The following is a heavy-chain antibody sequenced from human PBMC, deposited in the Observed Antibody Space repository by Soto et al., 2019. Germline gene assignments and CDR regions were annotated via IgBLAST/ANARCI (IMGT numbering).Heavy chain of an antibody. CDR2: ISYDGSNK. D-gene: IGHD2-2*01. Sequence: QVQLVESGGGVVQPGRSLRLSCAASGFTFSSYGMHWVRQAPGKGLEWVAVISYDGSNKYYADSVKGRFTISRDNSKNTLYLQMNSLRAEDTAVYYCAREAYCSSTSCYLDYWGQGTLVTVSS. V-gene: IGHV3-30*03. CDR1: GFTFSSYG. J-gene: IGHJ4*02. CDR3: AREAYCSSTSCYLDY.